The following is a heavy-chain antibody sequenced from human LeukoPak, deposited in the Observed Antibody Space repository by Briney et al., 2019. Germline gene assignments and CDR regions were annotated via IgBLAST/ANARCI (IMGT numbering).Heavy chain of an antibody. V-gene: IGHV3-23*01. J-gene: IGHJ4*02. D-gene: IGHD3-22*01. Sequence: PGGSLRLSCAASGFTFSNYAMNWVRQAPGKGLEWVSAISGSGGSTYDADSVKGRFTISRDNSKNTLYLQMNSLRAEDTAVYYCARKGYYDRSGYYFFDYWGQGTLVTVSS. CDR2: ISGSGGST. CDR1: GFTFSNYA. CDR3: ARKGYYDRSGYYFFDY.